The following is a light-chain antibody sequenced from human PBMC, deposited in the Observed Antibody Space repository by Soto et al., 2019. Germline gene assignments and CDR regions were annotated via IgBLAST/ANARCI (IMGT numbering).Light chain of an antibody. CDR2: ANN. V-gene: IGLV1-40*01. CDR1: SSNFGAGYD. CDR3: CSYTGIYV. J-gene: IGLJ2*01. Sequence: QSVLTQPPSVSGAPGQRVTISCTGSSSNFGAGYDVHWYQQLPGTAPKLLIYANNNRPSGVPERFSGSKSGTSASLAITGLRAEDEADYYCCSYTGIYVFGGGTKLTVL.